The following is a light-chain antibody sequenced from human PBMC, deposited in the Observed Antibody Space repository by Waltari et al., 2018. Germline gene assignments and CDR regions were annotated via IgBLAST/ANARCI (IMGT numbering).Light chain of an antibody. Sequence: EIVLTQSPGTLSLSPGERATLSCRASQSVSSISLTWYQQKPGQAPRLLIEGASSRATGIPDRFSGSGAGTDFALTISRLEPEDFAVYYCQQYDGIVLTFGGGTKVEI. V-gene: IGKV3-20*01. CDR1: QSVSSIS. J-gene: IGKJ4*01. CDR2: GAS. CDR3: QQYDGIVLT.